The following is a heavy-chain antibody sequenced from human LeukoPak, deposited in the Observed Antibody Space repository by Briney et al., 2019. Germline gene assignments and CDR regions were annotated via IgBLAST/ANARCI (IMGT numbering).Heavy chain of an antibody. CDR2: ISAYNGNT. V-gene: IGHV1-18*01. CDR1: GYTFTSYG. Sequence: ASVKVSCKTSGYTFTSYGISWVRQAPGQGLEWMGWISAYNGNTNYAQKLQGRVTMTTDTSTSTAYMELRSLRSDDTAVYYCARGRDYYDSSGYYDAFDIWGQGTMVTVSS. D-gene: IGHD3-22*01. J-gene: IGHJ3*02. CDR3: ARGRDYYDSSGYYDAFDI.